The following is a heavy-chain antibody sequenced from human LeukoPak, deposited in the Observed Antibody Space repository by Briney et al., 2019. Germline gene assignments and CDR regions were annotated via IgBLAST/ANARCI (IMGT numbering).Heavy chain of an antibody. D-gene: IGHD2-15*01. Sequence: GGSLRLSCAASGFTFSSYAMSWVRQAPGKGPEWVSALSGSGANTYYADSVKGRFTISRDNSKNTLYLQVNSLRAEDTAVYYCAKGVGCSGGTCYSGHGMDVRGQGTTVTVSS. J-gene: IGHJ6*02. CDR3: AKGVGCSGGTCYSGHGMDV. CDR2: LSGSGANT. CDR1: GFTFSSYA. V-gene: IGHV3-23*01.